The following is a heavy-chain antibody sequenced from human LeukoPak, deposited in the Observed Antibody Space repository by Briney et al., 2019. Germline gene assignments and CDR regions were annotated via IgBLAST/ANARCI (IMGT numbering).Heavy chain of an antibody. Sequence: PSETLSLTCTVSGGSISSYYWSWIRQPAGKGLEWIGRIYTSGSTNYNPSLKSRVTMSVDTSKNQFSLKLSSVTAADTAVYYCARDESIAARPVNWFDPWGQGTLVTVSS. D-gene: IGHD6-6*01. CDR1: GGSISSYY. CDR3: ARDESIAARPVNWFDP. CDR2: IYTSGST. V-gene: IGHV4-4*07. J-gene: IGHJ5*02.